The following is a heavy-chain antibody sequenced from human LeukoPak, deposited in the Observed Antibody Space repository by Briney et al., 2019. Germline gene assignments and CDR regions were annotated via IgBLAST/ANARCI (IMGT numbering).Heavy chain of an antibody. J-gene: IGHJ6*02. CDR1: GGSISSYY. CDR2: IYYSGSA. CDR3: ARANYYGSGSYLYYYYGMDV. V-gene: IGHV4-59*08. Sequence: SETLSLTCTVSGGSISSYYWSWIRQPPGKGLEWIGYIYYSGSANYNPSLKSRVTISVDTSKNQFSLKLSSVTAADTAVYYCARANYYGSGSYLYYYYGMDVWGQGTTVTVSS. D-gene: IGHD3-10*01.